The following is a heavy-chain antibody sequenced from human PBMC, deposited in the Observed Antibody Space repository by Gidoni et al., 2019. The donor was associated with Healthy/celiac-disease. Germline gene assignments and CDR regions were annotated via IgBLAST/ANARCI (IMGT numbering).Heavy chain of an antibody. CDR1: GYTLTEFS. D-gene: IGHD2-2*01. CDR3: ATGWGAMDY. J-gene: IGHJ4*02. Sequence: HVQLVQSGAEVQNHGTSVKVSCKVSGYTLTEFSMPWVRQAPGKGIEWMGGFDPEDGETIYAQKFQGRVTMTEDTSTDTAYMELSSLRSEDTAVYYCATGWGAMDYWGQGTLVTVSS. CDR2: FDPEDGET. V-gene: IGHV1-24*01.